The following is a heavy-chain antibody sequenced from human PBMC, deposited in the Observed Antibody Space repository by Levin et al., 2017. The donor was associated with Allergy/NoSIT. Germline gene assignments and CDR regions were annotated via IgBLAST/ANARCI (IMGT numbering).Heavy chain of an antibody. J-gene: IGHJ4*02. CDR3: AREGAARPPSYFDY. Sequence: SETLSLTCAVSGGSISSSNWWSWVRQPPGKGLEWIGEIYHSGSTNYNPSLKSRVTISVDKSKNQFSLKLSSVTAADTAVYYCAREGAARPPSYFDYWGQGTLVTVSS. D-gene: IGHD6-6*01. V-gene: IGHV4-4*02. CDR1: GGSISSSNW. CDR2: IYHSGST.